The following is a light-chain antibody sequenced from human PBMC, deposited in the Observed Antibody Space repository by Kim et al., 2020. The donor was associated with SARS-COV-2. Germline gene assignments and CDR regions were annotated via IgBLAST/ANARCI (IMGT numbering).Light chain of an antibody. J-gene: IGLJ1*01. CDR2: DVS. Sequence: GPSVTISCTGSSSNVGDYDYVSWYRQHPGAAPRLFVYDVSRLTSGVPDRFSATESANTASLTISGLRTRDEADYYCCSYASGSIYIFGAGTKVTVL. CDR1: SSNVGDYDY. CDR3: CSYASGSIYI. V-gene: IGLV2-11*03.